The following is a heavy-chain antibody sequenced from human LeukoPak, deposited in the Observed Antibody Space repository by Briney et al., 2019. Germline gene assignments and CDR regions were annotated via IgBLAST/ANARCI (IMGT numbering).Heavy chain of an antibody. CDR1: GYTFTSYD. J-gene: IGHJ4*02. Sequence: SVKVSCKASGYTFTSYDINWVRQATGQGLEWMGGIIPIFGTANYAQKFQGRVTITTDESTSTGYMELSSLRSEDPAVYYCARGYSSLTYSLDYWGQGTLVTVSS. CDR2: IIPIFGTA. D-gene: IGHD6-13*01. V-gene: IGHV1-69*05. CDR3: ARGYSSLTYSLDY.